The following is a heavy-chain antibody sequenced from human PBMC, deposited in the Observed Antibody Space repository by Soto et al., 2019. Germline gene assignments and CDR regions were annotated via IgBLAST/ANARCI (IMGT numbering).Heavy chain of an antibody. J-gene: IGHJ4*02. CDR1: AGSITSDKYY. Sequence: SETLSLTCTVSAGSITSDKYYWNWIRYRPGKGLEWIGFIHHTGSTFYNPSLESRASISIDTSESQFSLNLASVTVADTAVYYCARRPTGSGSSFFDYWGPGTLVTVSS. CDR2: IHHTGST. D-gene: IGHD3-10*01. CDR3: ARRPTGSGSSFFDY. V-gene: IGHV4-31*03.